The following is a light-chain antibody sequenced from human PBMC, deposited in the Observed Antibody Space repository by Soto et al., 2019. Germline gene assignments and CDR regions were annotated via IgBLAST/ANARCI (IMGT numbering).Light chain of an antibody. CDR2: DTS. Sequence: ETVLTQSPATLSLSPGERATLSCRASQSVSSYLAWYQQKPGQAPRLLVYDTSSRATGIPARFSGSGSGTDFTLTISSLEPEDFAVYVCQQRDKWAAWTFGQGTKVEIK. CDR3: QQRDKWAAWT. J-gene: IGKJ1*01. V-gene: IGKV3-11*01. CDR1: QSVSSY.